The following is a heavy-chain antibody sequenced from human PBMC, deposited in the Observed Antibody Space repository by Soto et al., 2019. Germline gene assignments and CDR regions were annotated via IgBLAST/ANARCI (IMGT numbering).Heavy chain of an antibody. CDR3: ARMNGRYCSSTSCYRSYYYYYGMDV. CDR2: ISAYNGNT. D-gene: IGHD2-2*02. Sequence: QVQLVQSGAEVKKPGDSVKVSCKASGYTFTSYGISWVRQAPGQGLEWMGWISAYNGNTNYAQKLQGRGTMITDTSTSKGYMELRRLRSDDTAVYYWARMNGRYCSSTSCYRSYYYYYGMDVWGQGTTVSVSS. V-gene: IGHV1-18*01. CDR1: GYTFTSYG. J-gene: IGHJ6*02.